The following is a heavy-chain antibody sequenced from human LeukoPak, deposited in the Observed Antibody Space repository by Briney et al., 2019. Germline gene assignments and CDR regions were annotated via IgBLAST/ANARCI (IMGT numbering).Heavy chain of an antibody. Sequence: PGGSLRLSCAASGFTFSSYGMHWVRQAPGKGLEWVAVISYDGSNKYYADSVKGRFPISRDNSKNTLYLQMNSLRAEDTAVYYCAKDRDWYYFDYWGQGTLVTVSS. CDR3: AKDRDWYYFDY. CDR1: GFTFSSYG. V-gene: IGHV3-30*18. D-gene: IGHD5-24*01. CDR2: ISYDGSNK. J-gene: IGHJ4*02.